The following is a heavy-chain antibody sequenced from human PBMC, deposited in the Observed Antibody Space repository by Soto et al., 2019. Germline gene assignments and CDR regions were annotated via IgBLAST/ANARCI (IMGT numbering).Heavy chain of an antibody. V-gene: IGHV4-39*01. Sequence: SETLSLTCTVSGGSISSSSYYWGWIRQPPGKGLEWIGSIYYSGSTYYNPSLKSRVTISVDTSKNQFSLKLSSVTAADTAVYYCARVWGYAFDIWGQGTMVT. CDR1: GGSISSSSYY. J-gene: IGHJ3*02. CDR3: ARVWGYAFDI. CDR2: IYYSGST. D-gene: IGHD7-27*01.